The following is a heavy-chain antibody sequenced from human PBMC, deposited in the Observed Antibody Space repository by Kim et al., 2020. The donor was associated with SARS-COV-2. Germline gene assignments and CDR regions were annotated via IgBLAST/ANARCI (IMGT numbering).Heavy chain of an antibody. V-gene: IGHV3-23*01. CDR2: ISGSGGRS. Sequence: GGSLRLSCAASGFTFSSYSMSWVRQAPGKGLEWVSAISGSGGRSYYADSVKGRFTITRDNSKNPLYLQMNRLSDEDTAVYYGAKDSYYYSSGIDYWGQGTLVTVSS. D-gene: IGHD3-22*01. CDR1: GFTFSSYS. J-gene: IGHJ4*02. CDR3: AKDSYYYSSGIDY.